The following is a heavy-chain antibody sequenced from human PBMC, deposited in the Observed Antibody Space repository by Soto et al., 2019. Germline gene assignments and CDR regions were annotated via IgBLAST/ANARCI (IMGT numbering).Heavy chain of an antibody. D-gene: IGHD1-1*01. V-gene: IGHV3-30*03. CDR3: ARVGRGYNLVKGFDP. CDR2: ISHDGTTR. CDR1: GPTIRGFA. J-gene: IGHJ5*02. Sequence: QVQLVESGGGVVQPGGSLRLSCAASGPTIRGFALHWVRQAPGKGLEWVSSISHDGTTRYNKDFVKGRFSISRDDSKNTMDLQMHGLRGEDSAFYYCARVGRGYNLVKGFDPWGQGTLITVSS.